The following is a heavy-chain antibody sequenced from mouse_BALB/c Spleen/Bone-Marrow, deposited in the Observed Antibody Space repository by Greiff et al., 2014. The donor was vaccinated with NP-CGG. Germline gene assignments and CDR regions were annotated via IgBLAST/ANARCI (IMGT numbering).Heavy chain of an antibody. D-gene: IGHD1-2*01. CDR1: GYSISSYW. V-gene: IGHV1-74*01. CDR2: IDPSNSET. CDR3: ALHYYGYAWFAY. J-gene: IGHJ3*01. Sequence: QVQLQQSGPQLVRPGASVKISCKASGYSISSYWMHWVKQRPGQGLEWIGMIDPSNSETRLNQKFKDKATLTVDKSSSTAYMQLNSPTSEDSAVYYCALHYYGYAWFAYWGQGTLVTVSA.